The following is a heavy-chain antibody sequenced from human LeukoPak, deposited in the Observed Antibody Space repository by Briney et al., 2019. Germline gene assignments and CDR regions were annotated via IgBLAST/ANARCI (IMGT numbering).Heavy chain of an antibody. CDR2: INAGNGNT. J-gene: IGHJ6*02. CDR1: GYTFTSYA. V-gene: IGHV1-3*01. D-gene: IGHD3-10*01. CDR3: ARLHPGIGYYYGVDV. Sequence: ASVKVFCKASGYTFTSYAMHWVRQAPGQRLEWMGWINAGNGNTKYSQKFQGRVTITRDTSASTAYMELSSLRSEDTAVYYCARLHPGIGYYYGVDVWGQGTTVTVSS.